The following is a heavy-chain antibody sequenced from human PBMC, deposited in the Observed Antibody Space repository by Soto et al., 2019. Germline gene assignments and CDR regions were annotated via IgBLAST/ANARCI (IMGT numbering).Heavy chain of an antibody. J-gene: IGHJ4*02. CDR2: IYWDDDK. CDR3: AHAGDYDLLTFDH. Sequence: SGPTGEPAQTLTLTCAFSGFSLTTYDMGVAWIRQPPGKALEWLALIYWDDDKRYSPSLKDRLAISKETSRNQVVLTITNMDPGDTATSFCAHAGDYDLLTFDHWGPGTLVTVSS. V-gene: IGHV2-5*02. CDR1: GFSLTTYDMG. D-gene: IGHD4-17*01.